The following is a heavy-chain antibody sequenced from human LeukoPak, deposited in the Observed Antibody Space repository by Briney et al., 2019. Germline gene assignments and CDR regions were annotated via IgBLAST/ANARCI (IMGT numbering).Heavy chain of an antibody. CDR2: INPSGGST. Sequence: ASVKVSCKASGYTFTSYGISWVRQAPGQGLEWMGIINPSGGSTSYAQKFQGRVTMTRDTSTSTVYMELSSLRSEDTAVYYCASQYYDILTGYQNYFDYWGQGTLVTVSS. D-gene: IGHD3-9*01. J-gene: IGHJ4*02. CDR3: ASQYYDILTGYQNYFDY. V-gene: IGHV1-46*01. CDR1: GYTFTSYG.